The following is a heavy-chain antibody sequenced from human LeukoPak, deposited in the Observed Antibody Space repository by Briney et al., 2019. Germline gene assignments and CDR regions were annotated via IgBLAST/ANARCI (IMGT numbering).Heavy chain of an antibody. CDR2: IKQDGSEK. V-gene: IGHV3-7*01. CDR1: GFTFSSYS. J-gene: IGHJ6*03. CDR3: ARDLVTGTDHWAMDV. D-gene: IGHD1-7*01. Sequence: GGSLRLSCAASGFTFSSYSMNWVRQAPGKGLEWVANIKQDGSEKYYVDSVKGRFTISRDNAKNSLYLQMNSLRAEDTAVYYCARDLVTGTDHWAMDVWGKGTTVTVSS.